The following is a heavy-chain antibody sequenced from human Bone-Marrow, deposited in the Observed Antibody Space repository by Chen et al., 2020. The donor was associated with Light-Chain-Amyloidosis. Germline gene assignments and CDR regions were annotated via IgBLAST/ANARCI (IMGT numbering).Heavy chain of an antibody. J-gene: IGHJ4*02. V-gene: IGHV5-51*01. Sequence: EVQLEQSGPEVKKPGESLKISCKGSGYTFTNYWIGWVRQMPGKGLEWMGVISPDDSDARSSPSFEGQVTISADKSFPTSYLQWRSLKASDTAMYYCARRRDGYNFDYWRQGTLVTVSS. CDR3: ARRRDGYNFDY. CDR2: ISPDDSDA. CDR1: GYTFTNYW. D-gene: IGHD5-12*01.